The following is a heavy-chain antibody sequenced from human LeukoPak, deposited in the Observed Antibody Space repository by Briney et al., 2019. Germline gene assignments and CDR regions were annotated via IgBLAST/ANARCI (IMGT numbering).Heavy chain of an antibody. CDR1: GYTLTGYY. Sequence: ASVKVSCKASGYTLTGYYMHWVRQAPGQGLEWTGWINPNSGGTNYAQKFQGRVTMTRDTSISTAYMELSRLRSDDTAVYYCARGLRRAAAGTNNWFDPWGQGTLVTVSS. J-gene: IGHJ5*02. V-gene: IGHV1-2*02. D-gene: IGHD6-13*01. CDR2: INPNSGGT. CDR3: ARGLRRAAAGTNNWFDP.